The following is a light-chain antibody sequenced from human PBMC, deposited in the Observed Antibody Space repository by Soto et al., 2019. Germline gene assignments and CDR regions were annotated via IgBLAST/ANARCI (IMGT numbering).Light chain of an antibody. J-gene: IGKJ4*01. CDR1: QSLLHSNGYNY. CDR3: KQAIQTPGLT. V-gene: IGKV2-28*01. CDR2: LGS. Sequence: DIVMTQSPLSLPVTPGEPASISCRSSQSLLHSNGYNYLDWYLQKPGQSPQLLIYLGSNRASGVPDRFSGSGSGTDFTLKISRVEAEDVGVYYCKQAIQTPGLTFGGGTKVEIK.